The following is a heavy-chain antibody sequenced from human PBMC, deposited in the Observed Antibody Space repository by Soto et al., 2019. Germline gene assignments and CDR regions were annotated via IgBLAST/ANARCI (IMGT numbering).Heavy chain of an antibody. D-gene: IGHD2-21*02. Sequence: VQLMQSGAEVKKPGSSVKVSCKASGGTFSSHSINWVRQAPGQGLEWMGGIITLFGTSNYAQNFQGRVTITADQSTSTVYMELNCLTSDDTAVYYCAREVGYGDFSAALLDWGQGTLVTVSS. CDR2: IITLFGTS. CDR1: GGTFSSHS. CDR3: AREVGYGDFSAALLD. V-gene: IGHV1-69*01. J-gene: IGHJ4*02.